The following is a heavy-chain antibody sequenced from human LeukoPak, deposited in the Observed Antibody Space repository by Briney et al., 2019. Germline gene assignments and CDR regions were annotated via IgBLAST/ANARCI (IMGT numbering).Heavy chain of an antibody. J-gene: IGHJ4*02. CDR3: ARGDYFDY. CDR2: IESDGIST. Sequence: GGSLRLSCAASGFTFTTSWMHWFRQAPGKGLVWVSRIESDGISTSYADSVKGRFTISRDNAKNTLYLQMNSLRVEDTAVYYCARGDYFDYWGQGTLVTVSS. CDR1: GFTFTTSW. V-gene: IGHV3-74*01.